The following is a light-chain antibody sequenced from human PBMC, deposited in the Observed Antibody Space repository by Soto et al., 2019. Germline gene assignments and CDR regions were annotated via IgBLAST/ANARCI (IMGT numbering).Light chain of an antibody. CDR2: NHN. V-gene: IGLV1-44*01. J-gene: IGLJ3*02. CDR1: SSNIGSNT. CDR3: AAWDDGLNGVL. Sequence: QSVLTQPPSASGTPGQRVTISCSGSSSNIGSNTVNWYHQLPGTAPKLLISNHNQRPSGVPDRFSGSKSGTSASLAISGLQSEDEADYYCAAWDDGLNGVLFGGGTKLTVL.